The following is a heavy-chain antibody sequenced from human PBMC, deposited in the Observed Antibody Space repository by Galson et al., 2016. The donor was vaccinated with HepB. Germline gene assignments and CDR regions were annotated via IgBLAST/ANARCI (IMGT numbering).Heavy chain of an antibody. CDR3: ALVVASTNHWYFDH. V-gene: IGHV1-69*13. J-gene: IGHJ2*01. CDR2: IIPLFSTT. Sequence: SVKVSCKASGGTFSSYAINWVRQAPGQELEWMGGIIPLFSTTNYAQKFQGRVTITADESTGTAYMELSSLRSEDTAVCYCALVVASTNHWYFDHWGRGTLVTVSP. D-gene: IGHD2-15*01. CDR1: GGTFSSYA.